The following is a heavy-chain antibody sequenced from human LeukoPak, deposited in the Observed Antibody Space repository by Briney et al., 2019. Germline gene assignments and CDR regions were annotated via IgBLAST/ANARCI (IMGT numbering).Heavy chain of an antibody. CDR2: IYHSGST. Sequence: PSDTLSLTCTFSGDSISSYYWSWIPQPPGKGLEGIGYIYHSGSTNYNPSLKSRVTISADTSKDQFSLKLASVTAADTAVYYCATGYSSTWYYFDYWGQGTLVTVSS. V-gene: IGHV4-59*07. J-gene: IGHJ4*02. CDR1: GDSISSYY. CDR3: ATGYSSTWYYFDY. D-gene: IGHD6-13*01.